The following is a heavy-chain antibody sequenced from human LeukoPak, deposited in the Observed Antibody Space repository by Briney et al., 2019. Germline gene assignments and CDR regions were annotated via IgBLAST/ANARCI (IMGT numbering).Heavy chain of an antibody. Sequence: GGSLRLSCAASGFTVSSNYMSWVRQAPGKGLEWVSVIYSGGSTYYADSVKGRFTISRDNSKNTLYLQMNSLRAEDTAIYFCAKRVVGVPYYFDYWGQGTLVTVSS. J-gene: IGHJ4*02. CDR1: GFTVSSNY. CDR3: AKRVVGVPYYFDY. V-gene: IGHV3-66*04. D-gene: IGHD2-15*01. CDR2: IYSGGST.